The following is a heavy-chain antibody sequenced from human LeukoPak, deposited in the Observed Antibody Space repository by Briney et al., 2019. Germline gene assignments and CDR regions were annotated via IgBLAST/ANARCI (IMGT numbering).Heavy chain of an antibody. Sequence: SETLSLTCSVSCGSISSYYWSWIRQPPGKGLEWIGYIYYSGSTNYNPSLKSRVTISVDTSKNQFSLKLSSVTAADTAVYYCARDGLGSSSPFYYFDYWGQGTLVTVSS. CDR2: IYYSGST. D-gene: IGHD6-6*01. J-gene: IGHJ4*02. V-gene: IGHV4-59*01. CDR3: ARDGLGSSSPFYYFDY. CDR1: CGSISSYY.